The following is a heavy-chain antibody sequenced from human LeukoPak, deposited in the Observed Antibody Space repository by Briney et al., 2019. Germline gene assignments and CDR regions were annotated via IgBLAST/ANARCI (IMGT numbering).Heavy chain of an antibody. D-gene: IGHD5-12*01. Sequence: GGSLRLSCAASGFTFSNYWMTWVRQAPGKGLEWVANIKQDGSEKYYVGSVKGRFTISRDNAKNSLYLQMNSLRVEDTAVYYCARERGSHCFDYWGQGTLVTVSS. CDR3: ARERGSHCFDY. CDR1: GFTFSNYW. CDR2: IKQDGSEK. V-gene: IGHV3-7*01. J-gene: IGHJ4*02.